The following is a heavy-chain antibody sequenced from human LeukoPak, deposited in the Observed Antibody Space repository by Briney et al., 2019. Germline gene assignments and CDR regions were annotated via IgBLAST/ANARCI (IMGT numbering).Heavy chain of an antibody. CDR2: IKQDGSEK. D-gene: IGHD6-19*01. CDR1: GFPFSNYW. J-gene: IGHJ4*02. V-gene: IGHV3-7*01. Sequence: GGSLRLFCAASGFPFSNYWMSWVRQAPAKGLEWVANIKQDGSEKYYVDSMKGRFTISRDNAKNSLYLQMNSLRAEDTAVYYCASQSSSGWFQWGQGTLVTVSS. CDR3: ASQSSSGWFQ.